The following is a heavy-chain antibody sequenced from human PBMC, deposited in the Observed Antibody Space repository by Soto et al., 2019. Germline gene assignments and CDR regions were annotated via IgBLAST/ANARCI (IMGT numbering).Heavy chain of an antibody. D-gene: IGHD6-13*01. V-gene: IGHV6-1*01. CDR2: TYYRSRWYN. Sequence: QTLSLTCAISGESVSTNSAAWNWIRLSPSRGLEWLARTYYRSRWYNDYAVSVRSRITVNPDTSKNQFSLQLTSVTPEDTAVYYWAGTSSNQCYDMDVWGKGTTVTVSS. J-gene: IGHJ6*03. CDR3: AGTSSNQCYDMDV. CDR1: GESVSTNSAA.